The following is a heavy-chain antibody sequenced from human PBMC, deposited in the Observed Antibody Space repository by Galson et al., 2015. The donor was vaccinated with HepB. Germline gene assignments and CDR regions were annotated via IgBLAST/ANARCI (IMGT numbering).Heavy chain of an antibody. CDR1: GFTFSDYY. V-gene: IGHV3-11*06. CDR2: ISSSSSYT. CDR3: ARAALLWFGELLPPDY. J-gene: IGHJ4*02. D-gene: IGHD3-10*01. Sequence: SLRLSCAASGFTFSDYYMSWIRQAPGKGLEWVSYISSSSSYTNYADSVKGRFTISRDNVKNSLYLQMNSLRAEDTAVYYCARAALLWFGELLPPDYWGQGTLVTVSS.